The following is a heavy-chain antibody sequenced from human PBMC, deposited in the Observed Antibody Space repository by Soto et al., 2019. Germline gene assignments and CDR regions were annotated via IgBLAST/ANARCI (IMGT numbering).Heavy chain of an antibody. J-gene: IGHJ4*02. CDR3: ARGPPGFDY. CDR1: GGSISSYY. V-gene: IGHV4-59*01. CDR2: IYYSGST. Sequence: SQTLSLPCTVSGGSISSYYWSWIRQPPGKGLEWIGYIYYSGSTNYNPSLKSRVTISVDTSKNQFSLKLSSVTAADTAVYYCARGPPGFDYWGQGTLVTVSS.